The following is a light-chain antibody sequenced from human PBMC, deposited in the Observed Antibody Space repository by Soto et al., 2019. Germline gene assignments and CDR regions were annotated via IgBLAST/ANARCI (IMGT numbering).Light chain of an antibody. CDR2: AAS. V-gene: IGKV1-27*01. CDR3: QKYTNVPA. J-gene: IGKJ4*01. Sequence: DIQMTQSPSSLSASVGDRVTITCRASQGISNYLAWYQQIPGKVPKLLISAASTLQSGVPSRFSGSGSGTGFTLTISSLQPEDVATYDCQKYTNVPAFGGGTKVEIK. CDR1: QGISNY.